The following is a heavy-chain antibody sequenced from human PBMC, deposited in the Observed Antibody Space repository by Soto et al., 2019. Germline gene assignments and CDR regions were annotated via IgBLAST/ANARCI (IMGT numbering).Heavy chain of an antibody. D-gene: IGHD4-4*01. CDR2: IYYSGST. CDR3: ARLHGMTTVTTDWFDP. V-gene: IGHV4-59*08. Sequence: SETLSLTCTVSGGSISSYYWGWIRQPPGKGLEWIGYIYYSGSTNYNPSLKSRVTISVDTSKNQFSLKLSSVTAADTAVYYCARLHGMTTVTTDWFDPWGQGTLLTVSS. CDR1: GGSISSYY. J-gene: IGHJ5*02.